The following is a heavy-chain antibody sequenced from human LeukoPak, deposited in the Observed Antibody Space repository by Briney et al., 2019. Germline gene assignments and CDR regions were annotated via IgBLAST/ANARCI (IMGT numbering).Heavy chain of an antibody. CDR3: ARLRRPTYYYDSSGHYYFDY. J-gene: IGHJ4*02. CDR2: INHSGST. V-gene: IGHV4-30-4*08. D-gene: IGHD3-22*01. Sequence: PSQTLSLTCTVSGGSISSGDYYWSWIRQPPGKGLEWIGEINHSGSTNYNPSLKSRVTISVDTSKNQFSLKLSSVTAADTAVYYCARLRRPTYYYDSSGHYYFDYWGQGTLVTVSS. CDR1: GGSISSGDYY.